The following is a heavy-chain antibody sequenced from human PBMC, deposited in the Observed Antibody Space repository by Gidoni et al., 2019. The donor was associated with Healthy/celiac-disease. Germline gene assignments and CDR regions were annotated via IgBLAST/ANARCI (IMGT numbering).Heavy chain of an antibody. CDR2: IYYSGSA. CDR1: GGSISSYS. V-gene: IGHV4-59*08. D-gene: IGHD6-19*01. CDR3: ARQRKAVAGTFRYYGMDV. Sequence: QVQLQESGAGLVKPSETLSFTCTVSGGSISSYSWSWIRQPTGKGLEWIGYIYYSGSANYNPSRKSRVTISVDTSKNQFSLKLSSGTAAGTAVYYCARQRKAVAGTFRYYGMDVWGQGTTVTVSS. J-gene: IGHJ6*02.